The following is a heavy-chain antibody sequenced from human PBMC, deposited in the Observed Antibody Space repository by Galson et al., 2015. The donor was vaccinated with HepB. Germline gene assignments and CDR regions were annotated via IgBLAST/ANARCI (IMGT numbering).Heavy chain of an antibody. CDR3: AADGSSTYLDY. Sequence: SVKVSCKASGFTFTTSALQWLRQARGQRLESIGWIVVGGGNTNYAQKFQERVTITRDMSTNTAYMELSSLISEDTAVYYCAADGSSTYLDYWGQGTLVTVSS. D-gene: IGHD6-13*01. J-gene: IGHJ4*02. CDR2: IVVGGGNT. V-gene: IGHV1-58*01. CDR1: GFTFTTSA.